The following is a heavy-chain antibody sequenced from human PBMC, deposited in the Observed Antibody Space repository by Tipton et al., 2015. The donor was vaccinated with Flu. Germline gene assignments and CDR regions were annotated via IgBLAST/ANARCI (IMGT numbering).Heavy chain of an antibody. V-gene: IGHV3-21*01. Sequence: QLVQSGGGLVKPGGSLRLSCTASGFNFNNYAMSWVRQAPGKGLEWVSSISSSSTSIHYADSMEGRFTISRDNAKTSLYLQMDSLRAEDAAVYYCAAAQTGTLPNFDYWGQGTQVTFSS. CDR1: GFNFNNYA. J-gene: IGHJ4*02. D-gene: IGHD1/OR15-1a*01. CDR2: ISSSSTSI. CDR3: AAAQTGTLPNFDY.